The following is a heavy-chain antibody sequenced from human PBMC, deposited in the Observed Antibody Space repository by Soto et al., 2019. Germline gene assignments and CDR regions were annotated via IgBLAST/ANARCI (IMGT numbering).Heavy chain of an antibody. J-gene: IGHJ6*02. CDR3: ARGRYCGGDCYSYYYYGMDV. V-gene: IGHV1-8*01. CDR2: MNPNSGNT. CDR1: GYTFTSYD. D-gene: IGHD2-21*02. Sequence: ASVKVSCKASGYTFTSYDINWVRQATGQGLEWMGWMNPNSGNTGYAQKFQGRVTMTRNTSISTAYMELSSLRSEDTAVYYCARGRYCGGDCYSYYYYGMDVWGQGTTVTVSS.